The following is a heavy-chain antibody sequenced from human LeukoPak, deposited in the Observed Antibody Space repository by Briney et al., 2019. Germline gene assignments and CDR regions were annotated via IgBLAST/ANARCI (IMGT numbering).Heavy chain of an antibody. J-gene: IGHJ4*02. D-gene: IGHD3-22*01. CDR2: ISYDGSNK. CDR1: GFTFSSYA. V-gene: IGHV3-30-3*01. CDR3: ARDRDNHYYHSNTVDY. Sequence: PGRSLRLSCAASGFTFSSYAMHWVRQAPGKGLEWVADISYDGSNKYYADSVKGRFTISRDNSKNTLYLQMNSLRAEDTAVYYCARDRDNHYYHSNTVDYWGQGTLVTVSS.